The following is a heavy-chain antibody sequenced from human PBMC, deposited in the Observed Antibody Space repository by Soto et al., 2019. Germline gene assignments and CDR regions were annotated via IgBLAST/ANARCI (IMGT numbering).Heavy chain of an antibody. Sequence: ASVKVSCKASGYTFTGYYMHWVRQAPGQGLEWMGWINPNSGGANYVQKFQGRATMTRDTSISTAYMELSRLRSDDTAVYYCARDLDSYGYLWGQGTLVTVSS. V-gene: IGHV1-2*02. CDR2: INPNSGGA. CDR3: ARDLDSYGYL. D-gene: IGHD5-18*01. CDR1: GYTFTGYY. J-gene: IGHJ5*02.